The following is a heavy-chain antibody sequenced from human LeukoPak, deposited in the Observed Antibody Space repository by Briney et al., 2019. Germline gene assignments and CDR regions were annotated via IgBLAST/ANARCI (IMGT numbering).Heavy chain of an antibody. D-gene: IGHD6-13*01. CDR2: INPSGGST. CDR3: ARSRIAAAAHFDY. V-gene: IGHV1-46*01. CDR1: GYTFTRYY. J-gene: IGHJ4*02. Sequence: GASVKVSCKAFGYTFTRYYMHWVRQAPGQGLVWVGIINPSGGSTSYAQKFQGRVTMTRDMSTSTVYMELSSLRSEDTAVYYCARSRIAAAAHFDYWGQGTLVTVSS.